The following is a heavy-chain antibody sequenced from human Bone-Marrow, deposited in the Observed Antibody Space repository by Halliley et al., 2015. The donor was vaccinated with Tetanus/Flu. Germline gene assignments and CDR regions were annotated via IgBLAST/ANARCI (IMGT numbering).Heavy chain of an antibody. Sequence: QLVQSGAEVKKPGSSVKVSCKASGDTFTNHGLSWVRQAPGQGLEWMGGIVPAVGTAEYAQKFQGRVTITADESTSTAYMELTSLGSGVAARCYCGHLWVGGIVPRGGHHWFDPWGRGTLVSLSS. CDR3: GHLWVGGIVPRGGHHWFDP. D-gene: IGHD3-3*02. CDR2: IVPAVGTA. CDR1: GDTFTNHG. V-gene: IGHV1-69*01. J-gene: IGHJ5*02.